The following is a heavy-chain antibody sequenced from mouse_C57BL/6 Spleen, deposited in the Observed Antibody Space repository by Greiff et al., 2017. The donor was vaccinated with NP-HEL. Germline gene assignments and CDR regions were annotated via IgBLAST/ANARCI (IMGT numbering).Heavy chain of an antibody. V-gene: IGHV6-3*01. Sequence: EVKVEESGGGLVQPGGSMKLSCVASGFTFSNYWMNWVRQSPEKGLEWVAQIRLKSDNYATHYAESVKGRFTISRDDSKSSVYLQMNNLRAEDTGIYYCTAYYDFAYWGQGTLVTVSA. CDR1: GFTFSNYW. J-gene: IGHJ3*01. CDR3: TAYYDFAY. CDR2: IRLKSDNYAT. D-gene: IGHD2-4*01.